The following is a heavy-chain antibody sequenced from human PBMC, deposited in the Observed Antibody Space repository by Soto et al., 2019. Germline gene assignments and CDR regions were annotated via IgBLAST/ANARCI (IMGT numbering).Heavy chain of an antibody. CDR1: GFTFSSYD. J-gene: IGHJ6*02. CDR3: AKDLPLRFNYYYYGMDV. Sequence: EVQLLESGGGLVQTGGSLRLSCAASGFTFSSYDMSWVRQAPGKGLEWVSAISGSGGSTYYADSVKGRFTISKDNSKNKLYLQMNSLRAEDTAVYYCAKDLPLRFNYYYYGMDVWGQGTTVTVSS. V-gene: IGHV3-23*01. D-gene: IGHD3-10*01. CDR2: ISGSGGST.